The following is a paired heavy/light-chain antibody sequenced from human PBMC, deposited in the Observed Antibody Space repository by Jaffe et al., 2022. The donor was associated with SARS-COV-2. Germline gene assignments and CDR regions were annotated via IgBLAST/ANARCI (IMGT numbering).Light chain of an antibody. J-gene: IGKJ2*01. V-gene: IGKV4-1*01. CDR3: QQYYSSPYT. CDR1: QSLLYNSNKKNY. CDR2: WAS. Sequence: DIVMIQSPDSLAVSLGDRATINCKSSQSLLYNSNKKNYLAWFQQKPGQPPKLLISWASTRESGVPVRFSGSGSGTDFTLTISSLQAEDVAVYYCQQYYSSPYTFGQGTKLEI.
Heavy chain of an antibody. CDR1: GFTFGDYW. V-gene: IGHV3-7*01. D-gene: IGHD2-15*01. CDR3: ARFSGPRDRFCPFDS. J-gene: IGHJ4*02. Sequence: EVQLVESGGGLVQPGGFLRLSCAASGFTFGDYWMIWVRHTPGKGLEWVASINPAGTENYFVDSVKGRFTISRDNAKRLVYLHMPSLRVEDAAVYYCARFSGPRDRFCPFDSWGQGAQVTVSS. CDR2: INPAGTEN.